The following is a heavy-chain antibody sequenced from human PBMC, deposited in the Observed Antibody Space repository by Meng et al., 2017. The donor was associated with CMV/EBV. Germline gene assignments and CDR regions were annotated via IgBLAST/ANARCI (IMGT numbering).Heavy chain of an antibody. Sequence: LVGYGGGGEEHGSWATDSCQASVGDFSSDANGWVLQAPGQGVECLGGSITIFGRANYEQKFHGGVTITANESTSTAYMALGSLRSEDTAVYYCARGVIEMATRVGLRYWGQGTLVTVSS. CDR1: VGDFSSDA. CDR3: ARGVIEMATRVGLRY. CDR2: SITIFGRA. V-gene: IGHV1-69*01. D-gene: IGHD5-24*01. J-gene: IGHJ4*02.